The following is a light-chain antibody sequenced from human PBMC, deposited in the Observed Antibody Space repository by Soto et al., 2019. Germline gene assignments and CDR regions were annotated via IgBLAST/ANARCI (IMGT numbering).Light chain of an antibody. CDR2: GAT. Sequence: DIQMTQSPSSVSASVGDRVTIACRASQGITTWLAWYQQIPGSAPTLLIHGATSLQSAVPSRFSGNGSGTDFTLTISSLQPEDFATYYCQQSYSPLFTFGPGTKVDIK. CDR1: QGITTW. J-gene: IGKJ3*01. CDR3: QQSYSPLFT. V-gene: IGKV1-12*01.